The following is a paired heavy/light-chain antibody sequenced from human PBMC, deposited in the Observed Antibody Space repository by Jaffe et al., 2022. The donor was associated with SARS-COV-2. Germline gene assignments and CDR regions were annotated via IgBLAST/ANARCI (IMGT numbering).Light chain of an antibody. CDR1: QSVSSNY. J-gene: IGKJ1*01. CDR2: GAS. CDR3: QQYDSSMWT. Sequence: EIVLTQFPGTLSLSPGERATLSCRASQSVSSNYLAWYQQKPGQAPRLLIYGASSRATGIADRFSGSGSGTDFTLTISRLEPEDFAVYYCQQYDSSMWTFGQGTKVEIK. V-gene: IGKV3-20*01.
Heavy chain of an antibody. Sequence: QALLVQSGAEVKKPGASVKVSCKTSGYTFTMYAMHWVRQAPGQRLEWMGWINPGNGNAKTSQKFQDRVTITRDTPASTVYMEVSSLRSEDSALYYCARYRGESLSYSFDYWGQGTLVTVSS. J-gene: IGHJ4*02. CDR2: INPGNGNA. V-gene: IGHV1-3*01. D-gene: IGHD1-26*01. CDR1: GYTFTMYA. CDR3: ARYRGESLSYSFDY.